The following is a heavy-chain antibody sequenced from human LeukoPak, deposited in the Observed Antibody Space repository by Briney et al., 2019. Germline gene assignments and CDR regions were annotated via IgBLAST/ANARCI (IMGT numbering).Heavy chain of an antibody. D-gene: IGHD1-26*01. J-gene: IGHJ4*02. V-gene: IGHV3-15*01. CDR2: IKSKSDGGTT. Sequence: GGSLRLSCAASGFTVSIAWMSWVRRAPGKGLEWVCRIKSKSDGGTTDYAAPVKGRFTISRDDSKSTLYLQMNSLTTEDTAVYHCTTQPVEATDPYYFDYWGLGTLVTVSS. CDR1: GFTVSIAW. CDR3: TTQPVEATDPYYFDY.